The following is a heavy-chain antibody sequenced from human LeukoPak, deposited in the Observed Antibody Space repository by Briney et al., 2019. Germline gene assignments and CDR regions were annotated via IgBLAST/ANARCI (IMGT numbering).Heavy chain of an antibody. CDR2: FDDSGST. V-gene: IGHV4-59*08. J-gene: IGHJ1*01. Sequence: KPSETPSLTRTVSGGSMSDYYWGWVREPPGKGLGWIGYFDDSGSTNYNPSLKSRVTISVDTSKNQLSLKLNSATAADTAVYYCTRHSRDSGGAFQYWGQGTPVTVSS. CDR1: GGSMSDYY. D-gene: IGHD4-23*01. CDR3: TRHSRDSGGAFQY.